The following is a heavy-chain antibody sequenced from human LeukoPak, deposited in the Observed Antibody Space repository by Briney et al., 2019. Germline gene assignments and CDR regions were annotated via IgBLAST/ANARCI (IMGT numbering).Heavy chain of an antibody. Sequence: GGSLRLSCAASGFTFSSYSMNWVRQAPGKGLEWVSSISSSSSYIYYADSVKGRFTISRDNAKNSLYLQMNSPRADATAVYCCARGPRAYYDSSGYYHPWGQGTLVTVSS. D-gene: IGHD3-22*01. CDR1: GFTFSSYS. J-gene: IGHJ5*02. CDR2: ISSSSSYI. CDR3: ARGPRAYYDSSGYYHP. V-gene: IGHV3-21*01.